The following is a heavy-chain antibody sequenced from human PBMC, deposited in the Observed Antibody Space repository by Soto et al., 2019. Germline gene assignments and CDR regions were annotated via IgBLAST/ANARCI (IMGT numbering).Heavy chain of an antibody. V-gene: IGHV3-11*01. Sequence: GGSLRLSCAASGFTFSDYYMSWIRQAPGKGLEWVSYISISGSTIYYADSVKGRFTISRDNAKNSLYLQMNSLRAEDTAVYYCASSLRYGDYDGWFDPWGQGTLVTVS. CDR3: ASSLRYGDYDGWFDP. CDR1: GFTFSDYY. J-gene: IGHJ5*02. CDR2: ISISGSTI. D-gene: IGHD4-17*01.